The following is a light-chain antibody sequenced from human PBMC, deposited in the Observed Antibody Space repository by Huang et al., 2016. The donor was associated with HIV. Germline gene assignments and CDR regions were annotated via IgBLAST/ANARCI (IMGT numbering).Light chain of an antibody. V-gene: IGKV1-33*01. J-gene: IGKJ1*01. Sequence: DIQMTQSPSSLSASVGDRVTITCQASQDISNYLNWYQQKPGKAPKLLLYDSSNLEQGVSSRFSGSGSGTDFTFTISSLQPEDIATYYCQHYDNLRTFGQGTKVEIK. CDR3: QHYDNLRT. CDR1: QDISNY. CDR2: DSS.